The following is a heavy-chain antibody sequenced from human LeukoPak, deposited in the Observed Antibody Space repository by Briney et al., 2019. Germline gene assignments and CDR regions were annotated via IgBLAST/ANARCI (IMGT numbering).Heavy chain of an antibody. CDR2: IYYSGST. D-gene: IGHD6-6*01. CDR1: GGSISSYY. Sequence: SETLSLTCTVSGGSISSYYWSWIRQPPGKGLEWIGYIYYSGSTNYNPSLKSRVTISVDKSKNQFSLKLSSVTAADTAVYYCARSGSSGSWYFDLWGRGTLVTVSS. CDR3: ARSGSSGSWYFDL. J-gene: IGHJ2*01. V-gene: IGHV4-59*12.